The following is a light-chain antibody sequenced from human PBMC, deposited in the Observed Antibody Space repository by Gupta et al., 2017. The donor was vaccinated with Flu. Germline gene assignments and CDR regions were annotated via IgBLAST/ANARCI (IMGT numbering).Light chain of an antibody. Sequence: APGQSITISCTGTSSDIGAYNYVSWYQQHPGKVPKLLIYEVSYRPSGISDRFSGSKSGNTASLTISGLQADDEADYYCSSYTGSVTVFGGGTKLTVL. CDR2: EVS. CDR1: SSDIGAYNY. J-gene: IGLJ3*02. CDR3: SSYTGSVTV. V-gene: IGLV2-14*01.